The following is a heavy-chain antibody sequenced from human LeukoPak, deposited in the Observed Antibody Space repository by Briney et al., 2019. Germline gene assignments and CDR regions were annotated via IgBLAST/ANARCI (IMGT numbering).Heavy chain of an antibody. CDR2: INPRGGST. J-gene: IGHJ4*02. Sequence: ASVKVSCKVSGYTLTELSMHWVRQAPGQGPEWMGIINPRGGSTTSAQKFQGRVTLTRDTSTTTVYMELSSLRSEDTAVYYCARDYHGSGSLTTFDYWGQGTLVTVSS. V-gene: IGHV1-46*01. D-gene: IGHD3-10*01. CDR1: GYTLTELS. CDR3: ARDYHGSGSLTTFDY.